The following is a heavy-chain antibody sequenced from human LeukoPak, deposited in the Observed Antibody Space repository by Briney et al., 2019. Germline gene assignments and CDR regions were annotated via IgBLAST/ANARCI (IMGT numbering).Heavy chain of an antibody. CDR2: IYHSGST. CDR1: GVSISSGGYY. CDR3: ARSRPPRDPHY. Sequence: SETLSLTCTVSGVSISSGGYYWSWIRQPPGKGLEWIGYIYHSGSTYYNPSLKSRVTISVDRSKNQFSLKLSSVTAADTAVYYCARSRPPRDPHYWGQGTLVTVSS. J-gene: IGHJ4*02. V-gene: IGHV4-30-2*01.